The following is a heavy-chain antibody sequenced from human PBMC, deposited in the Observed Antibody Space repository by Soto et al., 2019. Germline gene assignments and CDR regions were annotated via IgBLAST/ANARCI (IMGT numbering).Heavy chain of an antibody. V-gene: IGHV3-20*04. J-gene: IGHJ4*02. CDR3: AKDSVEPREYSSGWPQNSNFDY. Sequence: PGGSLRLSCAASGFTFDDYGMSWVRQAPGKGLEWVSGINWNGGSTYYADSVKGRFTISRDNSKNTLYLQMNSLRAEDTAVYYCAKDSVEPREYSSGWPQNSNFDYWGQGTLVTVSS. CDR1: GFTFDDYG. CDR2: INWNGGST. D-gene: IGHD6-19*01.